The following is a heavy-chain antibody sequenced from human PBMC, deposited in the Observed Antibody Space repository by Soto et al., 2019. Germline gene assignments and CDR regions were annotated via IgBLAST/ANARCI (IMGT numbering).Heavy chain of an antibody. J-gene: IGHJ4*02. CDR1: GFTFSGYW. D-gene: IGHD2-2*01. CDR3: AKNNRYCSSTNCFVFDY. CDR2: IKQDGSEK. Sequence: EVQLVESGGGLVQPGGSLRLSCAASGFTFSGYWMSWVRQAPGKGLGWGANIKQDGSEKYYVDSVKGRFTISRDNAKNSLYLLMNSLRAEDTAVYYCAKNNRYCSSTNCFVFDYWGQGTLVTVSS. V-gene: IGHV3-7*01.